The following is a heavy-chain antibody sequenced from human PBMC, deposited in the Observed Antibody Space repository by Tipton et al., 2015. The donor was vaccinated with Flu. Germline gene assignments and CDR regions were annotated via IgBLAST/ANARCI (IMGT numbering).Heavy chain of an antibody. CDR3: ARERGSGPQNSPAIYYYYYGMDV. D-gene: IGHD4-23*01. CDR2: IYTSGST. J-gene: IGHJ6*02. Sequence: TLSLTCTVSGGSISSYYWSWIRQPAGKGLEWIGRIYTSGSTTYNPSLKSRVTMSVDTSKNQFSLKLSSVTAADTAVYYCARERGSGPQNSPAIYYYYYGMDVRGQGTTVTVSS. V-gene: IGHV4-4*07. CDR1: GGSISSYY.